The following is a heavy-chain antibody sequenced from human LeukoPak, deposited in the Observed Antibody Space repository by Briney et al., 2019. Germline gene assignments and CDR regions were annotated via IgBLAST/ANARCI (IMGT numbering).Heavy chain of an antibody. CDR2: IYNSGST. CDR3: ARDTDSSGYYDS. J-gene: IGHJ5*01. D-gene: IGHD3-22*01. V-gene: IGHV4-59*02. CDR1: GGSVSSYH. Sequence: SETRSLTCIVSGGSVSSYHWTWIRQPPGKGLEWIGYIYNSGSTNYNPSLKSRVTISVDTSKNQFSLKLSSVTAADTAVYYCARDTDSSGYYDSWGQGTLVTVSS.